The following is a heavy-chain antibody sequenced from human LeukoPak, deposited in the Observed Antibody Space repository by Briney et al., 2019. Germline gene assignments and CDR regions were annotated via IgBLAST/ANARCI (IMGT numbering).Heavy chain of an antibody. CDR1: GGSISGSSYY. CDR2: IYYSGST. J-gene: IGHJ4*02. V-gene: IGHV4-39*01. CDR3: ARRRGIAVAGTRGATFDY. D-gene: IGHD6-19*01. Sequence: PSETLSLTCTVSGGSISGSSYYWGWNRQPPGKGLEWIGTIYYSGSTYYNPSLKSRVTISVDTSKNQFSLKLSSVTAADTAVYYYARRRGIAVAGTRGATFDYWGQGTLVTVSS.